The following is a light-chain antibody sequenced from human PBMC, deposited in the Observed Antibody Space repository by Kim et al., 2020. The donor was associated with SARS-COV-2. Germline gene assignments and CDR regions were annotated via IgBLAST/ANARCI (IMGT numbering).Light chain of an antibody. J-gene: IGLJ2*01. CDR3: QSYNRDNVI. CDR1: SPSIDDNY. V-gene: IGLV6-57*03. Sequence: KTVTLSCPRSSPSIDDNYVRWYQQRPGGVPTTVIYADDQRPSGVSDRFSGSIYNSSNSASLTISGLRTEDEADYYCQSYNRDNVIFGGGTQLTVL. CDR2: ADD.